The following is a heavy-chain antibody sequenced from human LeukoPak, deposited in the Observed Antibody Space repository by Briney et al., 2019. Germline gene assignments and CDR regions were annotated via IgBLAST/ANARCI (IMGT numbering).Heavy chain of an antibody. CDR3: AREGIVEWELPIDY. D-gene: IGHD1-26*01. Sequence: ASVTVSCKASGGTFSSYAISWVRQAPGQGLEWMGRIIPILGIANYAQKFQGRVTITADKSTSTAYMELRSLRSDDTAVYYCAREGIVEWELPIDYWGQGTLVTVSS. CDR1: GGTFSSYA. J-gene: IGHJ4*02. V-gene: IGHV1-69*04. CDR2: IIPILGIA.